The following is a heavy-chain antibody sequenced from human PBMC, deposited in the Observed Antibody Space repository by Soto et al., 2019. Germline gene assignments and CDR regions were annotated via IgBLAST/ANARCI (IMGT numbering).Heavy chain of an antibody. CDR1: GFTVSSNY. J-gene: IGHJ6*01. Sequence: VVSLRDSCAATGFTVSSNYMSWVRQAPGKGLEWVSVIYSGGSTYYADSVKGRFTISRDNSKNTLYLQMNSLRAEDTAVNKCARNRMYSSSYWRPNNTDV. CDR3: ARNRMYSSSYWRPNNTDV. D-gene: IGHD6-6*01. CDR2: IYSGGST. V-gene: IGHV3-53*01.